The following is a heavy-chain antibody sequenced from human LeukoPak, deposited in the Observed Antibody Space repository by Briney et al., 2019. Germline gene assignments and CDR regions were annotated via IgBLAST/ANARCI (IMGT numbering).Heavy chain of an antibody. CDR3: AKDGYCSGGSCYPDY. Sequence: GRSLRLSCAASGFTFRTYGMHWVRQAPGKGLEWVAVISYDGSNKYYADSVKGRFTISRDDSKNTLYLQMNSLRAEDTAVYYCAKDGYCSGGSCYPDYWGQGTLVTVSS. CDR2: ISYDGSNK. J-gene: IGHJ4*02. CDR1: GFTFRTYG. D-gene: IGHD2-15*01. V-gene: IGHV3-30*18.